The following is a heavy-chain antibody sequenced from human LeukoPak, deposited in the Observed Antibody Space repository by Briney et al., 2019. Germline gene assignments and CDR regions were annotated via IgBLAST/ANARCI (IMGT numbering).Heavy chain of an antibody. J-gene: IGHJ4*02. V-gene: IGHV4-34*01. CDR1: GFTFSSSA. CDR2: INHSGST. D-gene: IGHD5-12*01. Sequence: GSLRLSCAASGFTFSSSAINWIRQPPGKGLEWIGEINHSGSTNYNPSLKSRVTISVDTSKNQFSLKLSSVTAADTAVYYCARNNRKYGGYGRSYYFDYWGQGTLVTVSS. CDR3: ARNNRKYGGYGRSYYFDY.